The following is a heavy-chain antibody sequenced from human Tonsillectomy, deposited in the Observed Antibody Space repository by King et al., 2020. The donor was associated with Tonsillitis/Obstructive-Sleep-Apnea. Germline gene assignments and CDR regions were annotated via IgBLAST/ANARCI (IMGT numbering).Heavy chain of an antibody. D-gene: IGHD5-12*01. V-gene: IGHV5-51*01. CDR3: ARHNEGSNGYDFLDY. CDR2: VYPGDSDT. Sequence: DVQLVQSGTEVKKPGESLRISCKGSGYSFTNYWIGWVRQMPGKGLEWMGIVYPGDSDTRYSPSFQGQVTISADKSISTAYLQWSSLKASDTAMYYCARHNEGSNGYDFLDYWGQGTLLTVSS. CDR1: GYSFTNYW. J-gene: IGHJ4*02.